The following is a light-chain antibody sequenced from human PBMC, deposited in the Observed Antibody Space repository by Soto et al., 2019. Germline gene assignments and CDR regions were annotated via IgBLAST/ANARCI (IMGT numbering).Light chain of an antibody. Sequence: QSVLTQPPSASWTPGQRVSISCSGSSSNIGSNAVHLYQQFPGTAPRLLIYRDNQRPSGVPDRFSGSKSGTSASLVISGLQSEDEADYYCAAWNDRPYLWVFGGGTQLTVL. J-gene: IGLJ3*02. CDR2: RDN. CDR1: SSNIGSNA. V-gene: IGLV1-44*01. CDR3: AAWNDRPYLWV.